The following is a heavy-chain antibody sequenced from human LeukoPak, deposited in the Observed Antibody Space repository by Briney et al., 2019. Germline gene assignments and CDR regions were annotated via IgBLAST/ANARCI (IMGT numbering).Heavy chain of an antibody. CDR3: ARGYYDFWSGFYTSSLFFDF. CDR2: IYPSDSDT. D-gene: IGHD3-3*01. Sequence: KDGESLKISCTRSGYNFADNWIGWVRQKPGKGLEWMGIIYPSDSDTKYNPSFRGQVTISADESISTAFLQWGSLKASDSAMYYCARGYYDFWSGFYTSSLFFDFWGQGTLVTVSS. V-gene: IGHV5-51*01. J-gene: IGHJ5*01. CDR1: GYNFADNW.